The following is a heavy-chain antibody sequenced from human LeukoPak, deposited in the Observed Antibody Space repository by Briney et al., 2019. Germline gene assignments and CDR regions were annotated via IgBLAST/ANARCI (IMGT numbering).Heavy chain of an antibody. CDR3: ARGYCTNGVCYLDY. CDR1: GGSISSGGYY. D-gene: IGHD2-8*01. V-gene: IGHV4-31*03. CDR2: IYYSGST. J-gene: IGHJ4*02. Sequence: SSETLSLTCTVSGGSISSGGYYWSWIRQYPGKGLEWIGYIYYSGSTYYNPSLKSRVTISVDTSKNQFSLKLSSVTAADTAVYYCARGYCTNGVCYLDYWGQGTLVTVSS.